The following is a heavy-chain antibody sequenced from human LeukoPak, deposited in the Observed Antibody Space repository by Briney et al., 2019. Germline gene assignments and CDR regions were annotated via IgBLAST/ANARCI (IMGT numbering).Heavy chain of an antibody. CDR2: IYTSGST. D-gene: IGHD6-6*01. CDR1: GGSISSGSYY. J-gene: IGHJ4*02. CDR3: ARALAPSIAARPGDY. V-gene: IGHV4-61*02. Sequence: SQTLSLTCTVSGGSISSGSYYWSWIRQTAGKGLEWIGRIYTSGSTNYNPSLKSRVTISVDTSKNQFSLKLSSVTAADTAVYYCARALAPSIAARPGDYWGQGTLVTVSS.